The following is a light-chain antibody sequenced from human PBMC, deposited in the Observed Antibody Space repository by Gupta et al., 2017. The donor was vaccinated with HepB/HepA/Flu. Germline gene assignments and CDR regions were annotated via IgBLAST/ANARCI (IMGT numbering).Light chain of an antibody. Sequence: QTVVTQEPSFSVSPGGTVTLTCGLRSGSVSTTYYPSWHQQTPGQAPRTLIYNTNTRSSGVPDRFSGSILGNKAALTITGAQADDESDYYCVLYMGSGTWVFGGGTKL. CDR2: NTN. CDR1: SGSVSTTYY. V-gene: IGLV8-61*01. J-gene: IGLJ3*02. CDR3: VLYMGSGTWV.